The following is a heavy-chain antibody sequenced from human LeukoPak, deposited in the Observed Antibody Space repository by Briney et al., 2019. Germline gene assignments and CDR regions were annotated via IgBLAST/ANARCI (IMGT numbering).Heavy chain of an antibody. V-gene: IGHV1-2*02. Sequence: ASVKVSCKASGYTFTGYYMHRVRQAPGQGLEWMGWINPNSGGTNYAQKFQGRVTMTRDTSISTAYMELSRLRSDDTAVYYCAKSTNYGDYGTSDYWGQGTLVTVSS. CDR2: INPNSGGT. D-gene: IGHD4-17*01. J-gene: IGHJ4*02. CDR3: AKSTNYGDYGTSDY. CDR1: GYTFTGYY.